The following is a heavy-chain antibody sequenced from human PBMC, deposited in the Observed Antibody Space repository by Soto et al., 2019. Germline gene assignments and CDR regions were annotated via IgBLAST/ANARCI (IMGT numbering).Heavy chain of an antibody. CDR3: ARMARKYCSGGSCPYSYYGLDL. Sequence: QVQLVQSGAEVKKPGASVKVSCRASGYTFTSYGISWVRQAPGQGLEWMGWISAYNGNTNYAQKLQGRVTMTTDTSTSTAYMDLRSLRADDSAVYYCARMARKYCSGGSCPYSYYGLDLWGHGTTVTVSS. J-gene: IGHJ6*02. D-gene: IGHD2-15*01. V-gene: IGHV1-18*01. CDR2: ISAYNGNT. CDR1: GYTFTSYG.